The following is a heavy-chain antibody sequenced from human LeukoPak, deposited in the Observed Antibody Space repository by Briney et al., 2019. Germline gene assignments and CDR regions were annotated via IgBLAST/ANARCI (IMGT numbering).Heavy chain of an antibody. CDR2: INPDDSDT. CDR1: GYSFTNYW. Sequence: GESLKISCKGSGYSFTNYWIGWVRQMPGKGLEWMGIINPDDSDTRYSPSFQGQVTISADKSIRTAYLQWSSLNASDTAMYCCARRYCGGGSCYSGKQYYFDYWGQGTLVTVSS. V-gene: IGHV5-51*01. CDR3: ARRYCGGGSCYSGKQYYFDY. D-gene: IGHD2-15*01. J-gene: IGHJ4*02.